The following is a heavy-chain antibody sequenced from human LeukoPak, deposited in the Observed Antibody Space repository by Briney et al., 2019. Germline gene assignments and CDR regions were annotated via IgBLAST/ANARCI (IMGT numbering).Heavy chain of an antibody. CDR1: GGSISSGGYY. CDR3: ARGSHYYHYYGMDV. J-gene: IGHJ6*02. CDR2: IYYSGST. V-gene: IGHV4-31*03. Sequence: PSQTLSLTCTVSGGSISSGGYYWSWIRQHPGKGLEWIGYIYYSGSTYYNPSLKSRVTISVDTSKNQFSLKLSSVTAADTAVYYCARGSHYYHYYGMDVWGQGTTVTVSS.